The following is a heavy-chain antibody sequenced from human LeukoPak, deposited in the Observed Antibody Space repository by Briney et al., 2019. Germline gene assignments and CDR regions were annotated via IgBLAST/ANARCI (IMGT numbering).Heavy chain of an antibody. CDR2: VYYTGST. J-gene: IGHJ4*02. CDR1: GGAVSSSSDY. V-gene: IGHV4-39*01. Sequence: PSETLSLTCTVSGGAVSSSSDYWGWIRQPPGKGLEWIGTVYYTGSTYHNPSLRSRVTISVDPSKNEFSLRLNSVTAADTAVYYCARAEGIAVSNFDYWGQGTLVTVSS. CDR3: ARAEGIAVSNFDY. D-gene: IGHD6-19*01.